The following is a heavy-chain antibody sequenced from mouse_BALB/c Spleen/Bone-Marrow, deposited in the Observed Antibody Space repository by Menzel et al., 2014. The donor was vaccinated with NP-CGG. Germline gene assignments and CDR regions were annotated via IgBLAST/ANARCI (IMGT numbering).Heavy chain of an antibody. CDR1: GFSLTGYG. CDR2: IWGDGST. V-gene: IGHV2-6-7*01. CDR3: AREPHYYAMDY. Sequence: QVQLRSQDLAWWRPHRGRHPCTVSGFSLTGYGVNWVRQPPGRGLEWLGMIWGDGSTDYNSALKSRLSISKDNSKSQVFLKMNSLQTDDTARYYCAREPHYYAMDYWGQGTSVTVSS. J-gene: IGHJ4*01.